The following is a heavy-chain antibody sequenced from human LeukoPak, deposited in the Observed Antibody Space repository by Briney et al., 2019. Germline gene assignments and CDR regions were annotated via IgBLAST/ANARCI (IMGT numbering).Heavy chain of an antibody. CDR1: GGSISSGDFY. D-gene: IGHD6-13*01. CDR2: IYYSGST. V-gene: IGHV4-30-4*01. Sequence: PSETLSLTCIVSGGSISSGDFYWSWIRQPPGKGLEWIGYIYYSGSTYYNPSLKSRVTISVDTSKNQFSLKLSSVTAADTAVYYCARDQVAAEWLYYGMDVWGQGTTVTVSS. CDR3: ARDQVAAEWLYYGMDV. J-gene: IGHJ6*02.